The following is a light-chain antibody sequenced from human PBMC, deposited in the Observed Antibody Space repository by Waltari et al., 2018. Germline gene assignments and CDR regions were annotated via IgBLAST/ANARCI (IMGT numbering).Light chain of an antibody. CDR1: QHISSY. Sequence: IQLTQSPSSLSASVGDRVTITCRPSQHISSYLGWYQQKPGKAPKLLIYGALTSHSGVPSRFSGSGSGTDFTLTISSLQSEDFATYYCQQDNSYPKTFGQGTKLEIK. CDR3: QQDNSYPKT. CDR2: GAL. V-gene: IGKV1-9*01. J-gene: IGKJ2*01.